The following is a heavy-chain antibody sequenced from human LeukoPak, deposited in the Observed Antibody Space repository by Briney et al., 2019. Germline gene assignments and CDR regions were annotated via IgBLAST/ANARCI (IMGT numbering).Heavy chain of an antibody. CDR3: ARPLRSLSCSGGSCYGAWFDP. CDR2: INHSGST. Sequence: SETLSLTCAVYGGSFSGYYWSWIRQPPGKGLEWIGEINHSGSTNYNPSLKSRVTISVDTSKNQFSLKLSSVTAADTAVYYCARPLRSLSCSGGSCYGAWFDPWGQGTLVTVSS. CDR1: GGSFSGYY. D-gene: IGHD2-15*01. V-gene: IGHV4-34*01. J-gene: IGHJ5*02.